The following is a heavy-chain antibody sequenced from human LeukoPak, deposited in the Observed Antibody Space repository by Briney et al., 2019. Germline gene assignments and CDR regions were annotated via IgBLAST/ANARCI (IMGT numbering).Heavy chain of an antibody. Sequence: PGGSLRLSCAASGFTFSSYEMNWVRQAPGKGLEWVSYISSSGSTIYYADSVQGRFTISRDNAKNSLYLQMNSLRAEDTAVYCCAREGSGSYLYYWGQGTLVTVSS. D-gene: IGHD1-26*01. V-gene: IGHV3-48*03. CDR3: AREGSGSYLYY. J-gene: IGHJ4*02. CDR1: GFTFSSYE. CDR2: ISSSGSTI.